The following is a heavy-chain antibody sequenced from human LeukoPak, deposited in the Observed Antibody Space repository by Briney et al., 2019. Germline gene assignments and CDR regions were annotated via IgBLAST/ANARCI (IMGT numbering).Heavy chain of an antibody. CDR3: ARANWFDP. V-gene: IGHV4-39*07. J-gene: IGHJ5*02. Sequence: SETLSLTCTVSGGSISSSSYYWGWIRQPPGKGLEWIGSIYYSGSTYHNSSLKSRVTISVDTSKNQFSLKLSSVTAADTAVYYCARANWFDPWGQGTLVTVSS. CDR1: GGSISSSSYY. CDR2: IYYSGST.